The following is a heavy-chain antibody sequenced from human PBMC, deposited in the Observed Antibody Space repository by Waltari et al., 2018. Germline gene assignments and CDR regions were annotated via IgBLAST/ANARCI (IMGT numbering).Heavy chain of an antibody. Sequence: EVQLVESGGGLVQPGGSLRLSCAASGFTFSSYAMSWVRQAPGKGLEWVSAISGSGGSTYYADAVKGRFTISRDNSKNTLYLQMNSLRAEDSAVYYCAKVNSSSWYYIYYYYYGMDVWGQGTTVTVSS. D-gene: IGHD6-13*01. CDR2: ISGSGGST. J-gene: IGHJ6*02. CDR3: AKVNSSSWYYIYYYYYGMDV. CDR1: GFTFSSYA. V-gene: IGHV3-23*04.